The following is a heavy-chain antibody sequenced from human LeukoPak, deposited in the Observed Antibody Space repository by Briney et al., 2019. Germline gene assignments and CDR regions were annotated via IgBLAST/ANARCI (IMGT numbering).Heavy chain of an antibody. D-gene: IGHD1-26*01. CDR3: ARDLGRVGAVGN. CDR1: GFTFSSYW. J-gene: IGHJ4*02. CDR2: INSDGSST. Sequence: GRSLRLSCAASGFTFSSYWMHWVRQAPGKGPVWVSRINSDGSSTSYADSVKGRLTISRDNAKNMLYLQMNSLRAEDTAVYYCARDLGRVGAVGNWGQGTLVIVSS. V-gene: IGHV3-74*01.